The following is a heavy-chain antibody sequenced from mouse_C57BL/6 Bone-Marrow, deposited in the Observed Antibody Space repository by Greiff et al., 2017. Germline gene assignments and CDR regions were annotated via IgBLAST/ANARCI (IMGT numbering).Heavy chain of an antibody. D-gene: IGHD1-1*01. Sequence: DVKLVESEGGLVQPGSSMKLSCTASGFTFSDYYMAWVRQVPEQGLEWVANINYDGSSTYYLDSLKSRFIISRDNAKNLLSLQMSSLKSEDTATYYCARVRYYGSRDYYARDDWGQGTSVTVSS. CDR1: GFTFSDYY. J-gene: IGHJ4*01. V-gene: IGHV5-16*01. CDR2: INYDGSST. CDR3: ARVRYYGSRDYYARDD.